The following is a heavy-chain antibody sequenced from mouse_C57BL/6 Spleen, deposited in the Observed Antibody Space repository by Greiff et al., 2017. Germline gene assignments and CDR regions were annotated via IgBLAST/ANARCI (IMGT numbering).Heavy chain of an antibody. V-gene: IGHV1-80*01. D-gene: IGHD1-1*01. CDR2: IYPGDGDT. J-gene: IGHJ1*03. CDR3: ARRITTVVPNWYFDV. CDR1: GYAFSSYW. Sequence: SGAELVKPGASVKISCKASGYAFSSYWMNWVKQRPGKGLEWIGQIYPGDGDTNYNGKFKGKATLTADKSSSTAYMQLSSLTSEDSAVYFCARRITTVVPNWYFDVWGTGTTVTVSS.